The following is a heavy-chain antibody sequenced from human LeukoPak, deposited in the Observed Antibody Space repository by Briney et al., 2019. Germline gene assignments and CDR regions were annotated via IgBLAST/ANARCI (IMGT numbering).Heavy chain of an antibody. CDR3: ARRVARTGIYAFDI. CDR1: GGSISSGSYY. CDR2: VYYTGST. V-gene: IGHV4-61*01. J-gene: IGHJ3*02. D-gene: IGHD1-1*01. Sequence: PSETLSLTCTVSGGSISSGSYYWSWIRQPPGKGLEWIGYVYYTGSTNYNPSLKSRVTMSVDTSKIQFSLKLSSVTAADTAVYYCARRVARTGIYAFDIWGQGTMVTVSS.